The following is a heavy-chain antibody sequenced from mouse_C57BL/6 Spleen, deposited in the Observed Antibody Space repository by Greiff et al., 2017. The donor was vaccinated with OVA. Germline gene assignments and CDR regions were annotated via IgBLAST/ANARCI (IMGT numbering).Heavy chain of an antibody. CDR3: ARKDDYYGSREAY. J-gene: IGHJ3*01. CDR2: IDPSDSYT. D-gene: IGHD1-1*01. Sequence: QVQLQQPGAELVKPGASVKLSCKASGYTFTSYWMQWVKQRPGPGLEWIGEIDPSDSYTNYNQKFKGKATLTVDTSSSTAYMQLSSLTSEDSAVYYCARKDDYYGSREAYWGQGTLVTVSA. CDR1: GYTFTSYW. V-gene: IGHV1-50*01.